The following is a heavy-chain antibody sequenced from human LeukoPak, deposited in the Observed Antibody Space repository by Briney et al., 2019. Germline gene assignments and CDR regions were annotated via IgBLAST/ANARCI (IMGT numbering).Heavy chain of an antibody. V-gene: IGHV3-15*01. Sequence: GGSLRLSCAASGFTFSNAWMSWVRQAPGKRLEWVGRIKSKTDGGTTDYAAPVKGRFTISRDDSKNTLYLQMNSLKTEDTAVYYCTTLGYCSGGSCYYYYYGMDVWGQGTTVTVSS. CDR3: TTLGYCSGGSCYYYYYGMDV. CDR2: IKSKTDGGTT. D-gene: IGHD2-15*01. CDR1: GFTFSNAW. J-gene: IGHJ6*02.